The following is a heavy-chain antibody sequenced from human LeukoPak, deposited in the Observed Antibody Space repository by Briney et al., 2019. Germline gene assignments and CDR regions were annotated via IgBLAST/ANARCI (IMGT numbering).Heavy chain of an antibody. CDR3: ARDLAPYYYDSSGYYSGPFDY. Sequence: KSGGSLRLSCAASGFTFSSYSMNWVRQAPGKGLEWVSSISSSSSYIYYADSVKGRFTISRDNAKNPLYLQMNSLRAEDTAVYYCARDLAPYYYDSSGYYSGPFDYWGQGTLVTVSS. J-gene: IGHJ4*02. D-gene: IGHD3-22*01. V-gene: IGHV3-21*01. CDR2: ISSSSSYI. CDR1: GFTFSSYS.